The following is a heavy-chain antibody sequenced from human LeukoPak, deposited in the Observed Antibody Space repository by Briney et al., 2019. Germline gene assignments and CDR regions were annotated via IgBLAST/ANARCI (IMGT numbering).Heavy chain of an antibody. CDR2: FNHSGST. CDR1: GGSFSGYY. V-gene: IGHV4-34*01. Sequence: SETLSLTCAVYGGSFSGYYWSWIRQPPGKGLEWIGEFNHSGSTNYNPSLKSRVTISVDTSKNQFSLKLSSVTAADTAVYYCARLTVTGGLYYYYYMDVWGKGTTVTVSS. D-gene: IGHD4-17*01. CDR3: ARLTVTGGLYYYYYMDV. J-gene: IGHJ6*03.